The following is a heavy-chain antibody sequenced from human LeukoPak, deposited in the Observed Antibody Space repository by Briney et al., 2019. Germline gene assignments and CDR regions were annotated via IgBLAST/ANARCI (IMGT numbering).Heavy chain of an antibody. CDR2: INPNSGGT. D-gene: IGHD6-19*01. J-gene: IGHJ5*02. CDR3: ARDLAGRIAVAINWFDP. Sequence: PRASVKVSCKASGYTFTGYYMHWVRQAPGQGLEWMGWINPNSGGTNYAQKFQGRVTMTRDTSTSTAYMELRSLRSDDTAVYYCARDLAGRIAVAINWFDPWGQGTLVTVSS. V-gene: IGHV1-2*02. CDR1: GYTFTGYY.